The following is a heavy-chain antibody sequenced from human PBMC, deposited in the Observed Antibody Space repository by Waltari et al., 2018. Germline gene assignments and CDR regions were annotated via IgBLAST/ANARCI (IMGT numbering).Heavy chain of an antibody. Sequence: EVQLLESGGGLVQPGGSLRLSCAASGFTFSSYAMRWVRQAPGKGLEWVSSIRGSGGSTYYADSVKGRFTISRDNSKNTLYLQMNSLRAEDTAVYYCASGRAYPRYWGQGTLVTVSS. CDR1: GFTFSSYA. J-gene: IGHJ4*02. D-gene: IGHD5-12*01. CDR3: ASGRAYPRY. CDR2: IRGSGGST. V-gene: IGHV3-23*01.